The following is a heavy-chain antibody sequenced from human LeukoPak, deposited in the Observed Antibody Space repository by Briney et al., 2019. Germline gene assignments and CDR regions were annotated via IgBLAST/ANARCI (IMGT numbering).Heavy chain of an antibody. J-gene: IGHJ4*02. CDR3: VQFELDY. D-gene: IGHD1-7*01. V-gene: IGHV1-24*01. Sequence: ASVKVSCKVSGYTLTELSMHWVRQAPGKGLEWMGGFDPEDGETIYAQKFQGRVTMTEDTSTDTAYMDLSRLRSDDTAVYYCVQFELDYWGQGTLVTVSS. CDR2: FDPEDGET. CDR1: GYTLTELS.